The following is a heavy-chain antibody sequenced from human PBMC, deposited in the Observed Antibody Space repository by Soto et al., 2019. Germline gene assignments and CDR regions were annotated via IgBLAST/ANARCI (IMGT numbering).Heavy chain of an antibody. Sequence: ASETLSLTCTVSGGSISSYYWSWIRQPPGKGLEWIGYIYYSGSTNYNPSLKSRVTISVDTSKNQFSLKLSSVTAADTAVYYCARDSGYYDFLSGYSGQSAFDIWGQGTMVTLSS. D-gene: IGHD3-3*01. V-gene: IGHV4-59*01. CDR2: IYYSGST. J-gene: IGHJ3*02. CDR1: GGSISSYY. CDR3: ARDSGYYDFLSGYSGQSAFDI.